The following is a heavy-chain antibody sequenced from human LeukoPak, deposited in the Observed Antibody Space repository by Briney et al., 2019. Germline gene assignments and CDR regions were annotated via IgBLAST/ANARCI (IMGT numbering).Heavy chain of an antibody. J-gene: IGHJ4*02. Sequence: PGGSLRLSCAASGFVFRDHYMDWVRQAPGKGLEWVGRIRNKANGYTTEYAASVKGRFTISRDDSTNSLYLQMNSLRAEDTAVYYCARFAGATTWIPAHFDYWGQGTLVTVSS. CDR1: GFVFRDHY. CDR3: ARFAGATTWIPAHFDY. V-gene: IGHV3-72*01. D-gene: IGHD1-26*01. CDR2: IRNKANGYTT.